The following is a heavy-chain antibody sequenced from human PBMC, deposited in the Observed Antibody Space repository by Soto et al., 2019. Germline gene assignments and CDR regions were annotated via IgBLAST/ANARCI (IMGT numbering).Heavy chain of an antibody. CDR2: VTGGTGDT. V-gene: IGHV1-3*01. CDR1: GYTFTTYA. CDR3: AREYPGFDP. J-gene: IGHJ5*02. Sequence: VASVKVSCKASGYTFTTYAIHWVRQAPGGGLEWVGWVTGGTGDTRYAREFQGRVTLTRNISASTSYMELSSLTSEDTAVYYCAREYPGFDPWGQGTLVTVSS. D-gene: IGHD2-2*02.